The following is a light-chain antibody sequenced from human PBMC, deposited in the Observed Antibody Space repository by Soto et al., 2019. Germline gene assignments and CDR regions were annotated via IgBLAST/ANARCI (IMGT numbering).Light chain of an antibody. V-gene: IGKV3-20*01. J-gene: IGKJ2*01. CDR2: GAS. CDR3: QQYASSPYT. Sequence: ENVLTQSPGTLSLSPGERVTLSCRASQSVSNNYLAWYRQKPGQAPRLLIYGASVRATGIPDRFSGSGSGTDFTLTISRLEPEDFAVYYCQQYASSPYTFGQGTKVDIK. CDR1: QSVSNNY.